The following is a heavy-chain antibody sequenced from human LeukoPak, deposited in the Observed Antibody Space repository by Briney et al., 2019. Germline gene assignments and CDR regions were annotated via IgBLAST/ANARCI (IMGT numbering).Heavy chain of an antibody. CDR3: ARDLSGWTPSYYYYYGMDV. CDR1: GYTFTSYA. J-gene: IGHJ6*02. CDR2: INTNTGNP. D-gene: IGHD3-3*01. Sequence: ASVKVSCKASGYTFTSYAMNWVRQAPGQGLEWMGWINTNTGNPTYAQGFTGRFVFSLDISVSTAYLQISSLKAEDTAVYYCARDLSGWTPSYYYYYGMDVWGQGTTVTVSS. V-gene: IGHV7-4-1*02.